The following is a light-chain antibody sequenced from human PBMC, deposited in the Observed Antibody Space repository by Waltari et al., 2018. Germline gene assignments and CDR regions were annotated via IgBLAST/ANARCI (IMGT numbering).Light chain of an antibody. J-gene: IGLJ2*01. CDR3: HSRDSSASHVV. CDR1: SLRTAY. V-gene: IGLV3-19*01. CDR2: GYN. Sequence: SSELTQDPAVSVALGQTVKMTCQGDSLRTAYARWYQQKPGQAPVLVLFGYNKRPSGIPDRFSGYNSGTTSSLTITGAQAEDEADYYCHSRDSSASHVVFGGGTKLTVL.